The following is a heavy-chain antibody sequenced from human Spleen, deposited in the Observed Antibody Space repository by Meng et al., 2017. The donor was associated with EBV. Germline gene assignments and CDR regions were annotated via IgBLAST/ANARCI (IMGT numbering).Heavy chain of an antibody. CDR3: ARGFGETFDP. CDR1: GASISSTSYY. D-gene: IGHD3-10*01. J-gene: IGHJ5*02. V-gene: IGHV4-39*07. CDR2: IYSGGST. Sequence: QLQESGPGLVKPSETLSLTCSVSGASISSTSYYWGWIRQPPGKGLEWIGNIYSGGSTYFNPSLKTRVTISVDTSKKQFSLKLSSVTAADTAVYYCARGFGETFDPWGQGTLVTVSS.